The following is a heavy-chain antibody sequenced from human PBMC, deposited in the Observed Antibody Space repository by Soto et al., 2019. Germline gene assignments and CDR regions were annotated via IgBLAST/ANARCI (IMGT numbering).Heavy chain of an antibody. CDR1: GFTFSGSA. CDR2: IRSKASTYAT. V-gene: IGHV3-73*01. J-gene: IGHJ4*02. Sequence: GWSLRLSCTSSGFTFSGSAIHWVRQASGKGLEWVGRIRSKASTYATAYAASVRGRFTVSRDDSKNTAYLQMNSLKTEDTAVYYCTRLLDDVSSANDYWGQGTLVTVSS. CDR3: TRLLDDVSSANDY. D-gene: IGHD3-3*01.